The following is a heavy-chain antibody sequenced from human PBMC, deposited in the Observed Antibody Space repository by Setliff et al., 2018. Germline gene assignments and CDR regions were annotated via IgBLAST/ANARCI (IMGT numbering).Heavy chain of an antibody. J-gene: IGHJ6*03. Sequence: GSLRLSCAASGFTFSSYTMNWVRQAPGQGLEWVSSIDSSSTWIYYADSVKGRFTISRDNAKNSLYLQMYSLRAEDTALYYCARAHSDYYYMDVWGKGTTVTVSS. CDR1: GFTFSSYT. V-gene: IGHV3-21*04. D-gene: IGHD3-10*01. CDR2: IDSSSTWI. CDR3: ARAHSDYYYMDV.